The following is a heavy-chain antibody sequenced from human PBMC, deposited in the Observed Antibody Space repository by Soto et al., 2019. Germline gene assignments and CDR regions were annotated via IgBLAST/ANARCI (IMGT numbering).Heavy chain of an antibody. D-gene: IGHD5-12*01. Sequence: EVPLLESGGGSVQPGGSLRLSCAASGFTFSSFAMSWVRQAPGKGLEWVSGILGRGDTYYEESVKGRFTISRDNSKHTLFLQLNSLRVEDTAIYYCVKDVRPDGYWDFDYWGQGTLVTVSS. CDR3: VKDVRPDGYWDFDY. CDR1: GFTFSSFA. J-gene: IGHJ4*02. V-gene: IGHV3-23*01. CDR2: ILGRGDT.